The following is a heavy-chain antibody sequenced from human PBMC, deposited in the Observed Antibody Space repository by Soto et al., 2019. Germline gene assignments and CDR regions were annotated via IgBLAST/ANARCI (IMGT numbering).Heavy chain of an antibody. D-gene: IGHD1-1*01. CDR2: IYATGTT. J-gene: IGHJ5*02. Sequence: SETLSLTCTVSGASISGYYWSWIRKSAGKGLEWIGRIYATGTTDYNPSLKSRVMRSVDTSKKQFSLRLRSVNAADMAVDYCVRDGTKTLRDWFDPWGQGSSVTVSS. CDR3: VRDGTKTLRDWFDP. CDR1: GASISGYY. V-gene: IGHV4-4*07.